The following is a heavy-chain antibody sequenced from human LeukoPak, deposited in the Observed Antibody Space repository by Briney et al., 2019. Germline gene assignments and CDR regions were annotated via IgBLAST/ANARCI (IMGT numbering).Heavy chain of an antibody. V-gene: IGHV4-59*01. J-gene: IGHJ4*02. Sequence: PSETLSLTCAVSGGSISSYYWSWIRQPPGKGLEWIGYIYYSGSTNYNPSLKSRVTISVDTSKNQFSLKLSSVTAADTAVYYCARAPSGYYFDYWGQGTLVTVSS. CDR2: IYYSGST. CDR3: ARAPSGYYFDY. CDR1: GGSISSYY. D-gene: IGHD3-22*01.